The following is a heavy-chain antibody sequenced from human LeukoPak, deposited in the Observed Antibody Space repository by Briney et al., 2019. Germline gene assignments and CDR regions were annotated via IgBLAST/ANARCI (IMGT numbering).Heavy chain of an antibody. Sequence: SETLSLTCTVSGGSISSYYWSWIRQPPGKGLEWVGYIYYSESTNYNPSLKSRVTISVDTSKNQFSLKLSSVTAADTAVYYCARGGHYYDSTGWFDPWGQGTLVTVSS. V-gene: IGHV4-59*01. CDR2: IYYSEST. D-gene: IGHD3-22*01. CDR1: GGSISSYY. CDR3: ARGGHYYDSTGWFDP. J-gene: IGHJ5*02.